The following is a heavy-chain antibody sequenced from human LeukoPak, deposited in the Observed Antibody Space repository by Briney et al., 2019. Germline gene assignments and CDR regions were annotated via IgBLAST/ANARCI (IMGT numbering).Heavy chain of an antibody. CDR2: IHYSGST. CDR3: ARDAGANAY. J-gene: IGHJ4*02. Sequence: SETLSLTCTVSGVSTNTDYWTWIRQFPGKGLEWIGYIHYSGSTTYNPSLESRVTISVDTSKNQFSLKLTSVTSADTAVYFCARDAGANAYWGQGALVTVSS. CDR1: GVSTNTDY. V-gene: IGHV4-59*01. D-gene: IGHD4/OR15-4a*01.